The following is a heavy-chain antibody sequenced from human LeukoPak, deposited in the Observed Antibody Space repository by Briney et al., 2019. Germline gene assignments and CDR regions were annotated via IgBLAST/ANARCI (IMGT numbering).Heavy chain of an antibody. CDR1: GYTFTNYA. V-gene: IGHV1-18*01. D-gene: IGHD2-21*01. J-gene: IGHJ4*02. CDR2: ISAYNDNT. Sequence: ASVTVSCKAPGYTFTNYAISWVRQAPGQGLEWMGWISAYNDNTNYAHKFQGRVTMTTDTSTSTAYMELRSLRSDDAAVYCCAAYCCGDCLNDYWGQGTLVTVSS. CDR3: AAYCCGDCLNDY.